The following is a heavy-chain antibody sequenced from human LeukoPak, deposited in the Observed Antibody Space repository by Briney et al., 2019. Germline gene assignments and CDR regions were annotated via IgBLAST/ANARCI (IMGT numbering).Heavy chain of an antibody. V-gene: IGHV4-38-2*02. J-gene: IGHJ6*03. CDR1: GYSISSGYY. CDR3: ASYSYYDFWSAMPYYYYYMDV. CDR2: IYHSGST. Sequence: SQTLSLTCTVSGYSISSGYYWGWIRQPPGKGPEWIGSIYHSGSTYYNPSLKSRVTISVDTSKNQFSLKLSSVTAADTAVYYCASYSYYDFWSAMPYYYYYMDVWGKGTTVTVSS. D-gene: IGHD3-3*01.